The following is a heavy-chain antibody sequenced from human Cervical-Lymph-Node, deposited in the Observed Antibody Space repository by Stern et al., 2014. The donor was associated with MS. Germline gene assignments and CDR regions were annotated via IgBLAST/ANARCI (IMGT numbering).Heavy chain of an antibody. CDR2: LCYARSNK. CDR3: ARGSWGEGFDY. J-gene: IGHJ4*02. V-gene: IGHV3-33*01. Sequence: VKLVESGGGVVQPGRSLRLSCAASGFTFSDFGMHWVRQAPGKGLEWVTMLCYARSNKNYADSVKGRFTISRDNSKNTVFLQMNSLSAEDTAVYYCARGSWGEGFDYWGQGTLFTVSS. D-gene: IGHD3-16*01. CDR1: GFTFSDFG.